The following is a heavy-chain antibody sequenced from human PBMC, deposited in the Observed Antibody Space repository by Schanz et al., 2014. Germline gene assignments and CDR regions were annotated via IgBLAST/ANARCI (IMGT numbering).Heavy chain of an antibody. CDR1: GYTFVSYS. J-gene: IGHJ4*02. CDR2: INPSGGGT. Sequence: QVQLVQSGAEVKKPGASVKVSCKASGYTFVSYSMHWVRQAPGQGLEWMGIINPSGGGTSYALRFQDRVTVTRNTSRSTVYMELSSLRSEDTAVYYCASSGGGYSSSRDVDYWGQGTLVTVSS. CDR3: ASSGGGYSSSRDVDY. V-gene: IGHV1-46*01. D-gene: IGHD6-13*01.